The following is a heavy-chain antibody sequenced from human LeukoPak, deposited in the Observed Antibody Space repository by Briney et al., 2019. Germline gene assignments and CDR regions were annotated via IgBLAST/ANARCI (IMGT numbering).Heavy chain of an antibody. V-gene: IGHV4-59*01. CDR2: IYYSGST. CDR3: ARGRGGGWYIFDY. D-gene: IGHD6-19*01. CDR1: GGSFSGYY. J-gene: IGHJ4*02. Sequence: PSETLSLTCAVYGGSFSGYYWSWIRQPPGKGLEWIGYIYYSGSTNYNPSLKSRVTISVDTSKNQFSLKLSSVTAADTAVYYCARGRGGGWYIFDYWGQGTLVTVSS.